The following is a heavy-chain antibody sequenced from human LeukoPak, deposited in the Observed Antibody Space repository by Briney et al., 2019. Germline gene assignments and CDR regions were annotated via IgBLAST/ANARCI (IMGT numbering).Heavy chain of an antibody. J-gene: IGHJ6*03. CDR1: GYTFTSYD. CDR3: AREELGYYYMDV. Sequence: ASVKVSCKASGYTFTSYDINWVRQATGQGLEWMGWMNPNSGNTGYAQKFQGRVTITRNTSISTAYVELSSLRSEDTAVYYCAREELGYYYMDVWGKGTTVTVSS. CDR2: MNPNSGNT. D-gene: IGHD7-27*01. V-gene: IGHV1-8*03.